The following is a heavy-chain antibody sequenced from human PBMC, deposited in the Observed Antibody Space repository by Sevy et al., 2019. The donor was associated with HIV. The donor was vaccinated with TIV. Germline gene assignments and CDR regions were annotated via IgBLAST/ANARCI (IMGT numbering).Heavy chain of an antibody. CDR3: TDTWGYCSSTSCPHRAFDI. V-gene: IGHV3-49*03. CDR2: IRSKAYGGTT. J-gene: IGHJ3*02. CDR1: GFTFGDYA. D-gene: IGHD2-2*01. Sequence: GGSLRLSCTASGFTFGDYAMSWFRQAPGKGLEWVGFIRSKAYGGTTEYAASVKGRFTISRDDSKSIAYLQMNSLKTEDTAVYYCTDTWGYCSSTSCPHRAFDIWGQGTMVTVSS.